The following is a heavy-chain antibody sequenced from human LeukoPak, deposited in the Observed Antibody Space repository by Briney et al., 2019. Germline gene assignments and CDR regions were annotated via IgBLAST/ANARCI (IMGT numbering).Heavy chain of an antibody. D-gene: IGHD6-19*01. J-gene: IGHJ6*02. CDR3: ASEEGSGYYYYGMDV. CDR2: ISSSSSTI. V-gene: IGHV3-48*02. CDR1: GFTFSSYS. Sequence: GGSLRLSCAASGFTFSSYSMNWVRQAPGKGLEWVSYISSSSSTIYYADSVKGRFTISRDNAKNSLYLQMNSLRDEDTAVYYCASEEGSGYYYYGMDVWGQGTTVTVSS.